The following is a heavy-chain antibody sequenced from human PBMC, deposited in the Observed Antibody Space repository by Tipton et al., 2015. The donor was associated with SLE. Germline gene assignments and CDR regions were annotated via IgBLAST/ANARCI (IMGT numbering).Heavy chain of an antibody. J-gene: IGHJ3*02. Sequence: TLSLTCSVSGVSISTSRYYWGWIRQSPGQGLEWVGSLYAGGSTYFHPSLKSRASISADASKNHFSLKLNSVTAADTAVYYCARVGLLGPDAFDIWGQGTMVIVSS. CDR1: GVSISTSRYY. CDR3: ARVGLLGPDAFDI. D-gene: IGHD3/OR15-3a*01. CDR2: LYAGGST. V-gene: IGHV4-39*02.